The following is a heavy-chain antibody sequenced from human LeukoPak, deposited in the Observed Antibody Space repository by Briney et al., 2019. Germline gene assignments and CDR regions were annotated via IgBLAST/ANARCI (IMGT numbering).Heavy chain of an antibody. CDR1: GGSISKSSSY. V-gene: IGHV4-39*01. CDR3: TKVPDTWLQADP. CDR2: IYYSGST. Sequence: SETLSLTCTVSGGSISKSSSYWGWIRQPPGKGLEWIGTIYYSGSTYYNPSLRSRVTISLATSKNQFSLKLSSVTAADTAVYFCTKVPDTWLQADPWGQGTLATVSS. D-gene: IGHD2-2*01. J-gene: IGHJ5*02.